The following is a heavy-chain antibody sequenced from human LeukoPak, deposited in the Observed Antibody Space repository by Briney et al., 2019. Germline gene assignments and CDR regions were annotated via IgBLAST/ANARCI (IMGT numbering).Heavy chain of an antibody. D-gene: IGHD3-22*01. J-gene: IGHJ4*02. V-gene: IGHV4-39*07. Sequence: SETLSLTCTVSGGSISSYYWGWIRQPPGKGLEWIGSIYYSGSTYYNPSLKSRVTISVDTSKNQFSLKLSSVTAADTAVYYCARDPTYYDSSGYDYWGQGTLVTVSS. CDR2: IYYSGST. CDR1: GGSISSYY. CDR3: ARDPTYYDSSGYDY.